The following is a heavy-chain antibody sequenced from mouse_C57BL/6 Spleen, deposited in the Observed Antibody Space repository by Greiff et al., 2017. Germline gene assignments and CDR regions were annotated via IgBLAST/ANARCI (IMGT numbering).Heavy chain of an antibody. J-gene: IGHJ2*01. CDR3: ARRDSYCDY. CDR2: IYPGSGNT. CDR1: GYTFTDYY. Sequence: VQLQQSGAELVRPGASVKLSCKASGYTFTDYYINWVKQRPGQGLEWIARIYPGSGNTYYNEKFKGKATLTAEKSSSTAYMQLSSLTSEDSAVYFCARRDSYCDYWGQGTTLTVSS. V-gene: IGHV1-76*01.